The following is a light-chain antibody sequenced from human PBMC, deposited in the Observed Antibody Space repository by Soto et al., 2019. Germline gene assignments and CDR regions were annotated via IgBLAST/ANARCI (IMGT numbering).Light chain of an antibody. CDR1: QSISSW. V-gene: IGKV1-5*01. CDR3: QQYNSYSVT. CDR2: AAS. J-gene: IGKJ2*01. Sequence: DIQMTQSPSTLSASVGDRVTITSRASQSISSWLAWYQQKPGKAPKLLIYAASSLESGVPSRFSGSGSGTEFTLTISSLQPDDFATYYCQQYNSYSVTFGQGPKLEIK.